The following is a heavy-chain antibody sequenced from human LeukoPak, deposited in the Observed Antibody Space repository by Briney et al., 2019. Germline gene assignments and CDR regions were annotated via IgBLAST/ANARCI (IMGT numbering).Heavy chain of an antibody. CDR2: INHSGST. V-gene: IGHV4-34*01. J-gene: IGHJ6*03. CDR1: GGSFSGYY. CDR3: ARGKAYYYYMDV. Sequence: SETLSLTCAVYGGSFSGYYWSWIRQPPGKGLEWIGEINHSGSTNYNPSLKSRVTISIDTSKNQFSLKLSSVTAADTAVYYCARGKAYYYYMDVWGKGTTVTVSS.